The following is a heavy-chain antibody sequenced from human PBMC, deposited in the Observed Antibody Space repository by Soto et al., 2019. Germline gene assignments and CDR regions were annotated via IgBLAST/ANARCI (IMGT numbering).Heavy chain of an antibody. D-gene: IGHD3-22*01. V-gene: IGHV1-69*04. CDR2: IIPILGIA. J-gene: IGHJ4*02. CDR1: GGTFSSYT. Sequence: SVKVSCKASGGTFSSYTISWVRQAPGQGLEWMGRIIPILGIANYAQKFQGRVTITADKSTSTAYMELSSLRSEDTAVYYCARDPPTGSYDSSGYSIDYWGQGTLVTVSS. CDR3: ARDPPTGSYDSSGYSIDY.